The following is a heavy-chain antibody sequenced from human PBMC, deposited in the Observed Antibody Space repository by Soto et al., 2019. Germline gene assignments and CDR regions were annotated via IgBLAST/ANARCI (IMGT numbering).Heavy chain of an antibody. CDR3: ARGVTAGVDY. V-gene: IGHV1-8*01. CDR2: MQPSSGRT. CDR1: GYSFTSLD. Sequence: QVQLVQSGAEVREPGASVKVSCKASGYSFTSLDINWVRQTTGQGLEWMGWMQPSSGRTGYAQKFQGRVTMTRDTSINTAYMELSSLTSDDTAFYYCARGVTAGVDYWGQGTVVTASS. J-gene: IGHJ4*02. D-gene: IGHD1-26*01.